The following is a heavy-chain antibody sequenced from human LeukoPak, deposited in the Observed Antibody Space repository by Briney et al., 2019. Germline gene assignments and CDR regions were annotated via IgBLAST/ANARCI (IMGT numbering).Heavy chain of an antibody. V-gene: IGHV3-23*01. CDR1: GFSISHYY. D-gene: IGHD4-23*01. CDR3: AKSVTADP. Sequence: PGGSLRLSCAASGFSISHYYMTWVRQAPGKGLEWVSAISPGGDRTYYADSVKGRFAISRDNSKNTLYLQMHSLRAEDTAVYYCAKSVTADPWGQGTLVTVSS. CDR2: ISPGGDRT. J-gene: IGHJ5*02.